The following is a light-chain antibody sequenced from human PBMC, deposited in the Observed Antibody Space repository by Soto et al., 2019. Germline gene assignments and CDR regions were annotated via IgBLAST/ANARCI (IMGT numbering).Light chain of an antibody. CDR3: CSYAATSTFYV. J-gene: IGLJ1*01. CDR1: SSNGGGYKL. Sequence: QSVLTQPASVSGSPGQSITISCTGTSSNGGGYKLVSWYQQHPRKAPKHMIFDVNKRPSGVSNRLSGSTSGNTASLPLSALQAEDEADYYCCSYAATSTFYVFGTGPTVTVL. V-gene: IGLV2-23*02. CDR2: DVN.